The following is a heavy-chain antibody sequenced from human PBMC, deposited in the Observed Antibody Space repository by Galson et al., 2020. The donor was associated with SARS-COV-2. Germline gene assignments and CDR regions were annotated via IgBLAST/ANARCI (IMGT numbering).Heavy chain of an antibody. D-gene: IGHD6-13*01. CDR3: ARGPVMSSWYYAVSYYYYYGMDV. CDR2: INHSGST. CDR1: GGSFSGYY. V-gene: IGHV4-34*01. Sequence: SETLSLTCAVYGGSFSGYYWSWIRQPPGKGLEWIGEINHSGSTNYNPSLKSRVTISVDTSKNQFSLKLSSVTAADTAVYYCARGPVMSSWYYAVSYYYYYGMDVWGQGTTVTVSS. J-gene: IGHJ6*02.